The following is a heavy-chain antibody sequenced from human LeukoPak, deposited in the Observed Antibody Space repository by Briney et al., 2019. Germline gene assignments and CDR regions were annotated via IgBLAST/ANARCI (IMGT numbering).Heavy chain of an antibody. CDR2: ITTYSSTI. J-gene: IGHJ5*02. Sequence: GGSLRLSCAASGFTFSNYPMNWVRQAPGKGLEWVSYITTYSSTIYYADSVKGRFTISRDNAKNSLYLQMNSLTADDTAIYYCARGAHSGFDPWGQGTLVTVSS. V-gene: IGHV3-48*04. CDR3: ARGAHSGFDP. CDR1: GFTFSNYP.